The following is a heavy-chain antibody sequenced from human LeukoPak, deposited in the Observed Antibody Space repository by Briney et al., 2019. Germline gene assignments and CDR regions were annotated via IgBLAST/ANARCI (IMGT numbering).Heavy chain of an antibody. Sequence: GGSLRLSCAASGFSFSSYAMHWVRQAPGKGLEWVALLCYDGSNKDYADSVKGRFTISRDNSKYTLYLQMDSLRAEDTAVYYCASGLLLAVGPSTDYYGMDVWGQGTTVTVSS. CDR1: GFSFSSYA. CDR2: LCYDGSNK. D-gene: IGHD4-23*01. V-gene: IGHV3-33*01. J-gene: IGHJ6*02. CDR3: ASGLLLAVGPSTDYYGMDV.